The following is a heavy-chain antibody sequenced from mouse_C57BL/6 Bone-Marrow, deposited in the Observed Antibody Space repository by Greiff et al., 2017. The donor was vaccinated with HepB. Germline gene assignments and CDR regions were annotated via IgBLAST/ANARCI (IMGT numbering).Heavy chain of an antibody. V-gene: IGHV2-6*01. CDR3: ASWIYYGNLRRAMDY. CDR1: GLSLTSYG. CDR2: IWGVGST. D-gene: IGHD2-1*01. Sequence: QVQLQQSGPGLVAPSQSLSITCTVSGLSLTSYGVDWVRQSPGKGLEWLGVIWGVGSTNYNSALKSRLSISKDNSKSQVFLKMNSLQTDDTAMYYCASWIYYGNLRRAMDYWGQGTSVTVSS. J-gene: IGHJ4*01.